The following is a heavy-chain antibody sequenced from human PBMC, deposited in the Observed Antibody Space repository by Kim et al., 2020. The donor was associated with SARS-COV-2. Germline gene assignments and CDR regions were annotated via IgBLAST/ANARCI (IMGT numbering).Heavy chain of an antibody. V-gene: IGHV1-69*13. D-gene: IGHD5-12*01. J-gene: IGHJ6*02. CDR3: ARKDVRGYSYYYYYYGMDV. CDR2: IIPIFGTA. Sequence: SVKVSCKASGGTFSSYAISWVRQAPGQGLEWMGGIIPIFGTANYAQKFQGRVTITADESTSTAYMELSSLRSEDTAVYYCARKDVRGYSYYYYYYGMDVWGQGTTVTVSS. CDR1: GGTFSSYA.